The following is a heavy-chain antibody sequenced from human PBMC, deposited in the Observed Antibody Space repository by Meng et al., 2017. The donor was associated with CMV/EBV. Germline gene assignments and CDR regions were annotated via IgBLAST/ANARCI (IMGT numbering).Heavy chain of an antibody. CDR1: GYNFHQYV. D-gene: IGHD1-1*01. J-gene: IGHJ6*02. CDR3: GRSRGGLKFAVVPTAIIDV. V-gene: IGHV1-18*01. CDR2: ISAHKGKT. Sequence: ASVKVSCKAPGYNFHQYVIMWVRQAPGQGLEWMGWISAHKGKTNYAQNLQGRVTMTTDTSKTTAFMELRSLRPDDTAVYFCGRSRGGLKFAVVPTAIIDVRGQGTTVTVSS.